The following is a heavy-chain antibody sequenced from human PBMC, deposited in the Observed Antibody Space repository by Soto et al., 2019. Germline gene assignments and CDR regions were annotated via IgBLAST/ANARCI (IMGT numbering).Heavy chain of an antibody. CDR3: ARGDPYYDFWSGYYTSGRTNAFDI. V-gene: IGHV4-34*01. CDR2: INHSGST. CDR1: GGSFSGYY. J-gene: IGHJ3*02. Sequence: SETLSLSCAVYGGSFSGYYWSGIRQHPGKGLEWIGEINHSGSTNYNPSLKSRVTISVDTSKNQFSLKLSSVTAADTAVYYCARGDPYYDFWSGYYTSGRTNAFDIWGQGTMVTVSS. D-gene: IGHD3-3*01.